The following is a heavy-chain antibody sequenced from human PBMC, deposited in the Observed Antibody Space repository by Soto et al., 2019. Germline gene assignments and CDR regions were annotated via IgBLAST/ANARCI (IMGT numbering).Heavy chain of an antibody. V-gene: IGHV3-72*01. Sequence: EVQLVESGGGLVQPGGSLRLSCAASGFTFSDHYMDWVRQAPGKGLEWVGRIRNRPNSYTTQYAASVKGRFAVLRDDSVILVYLQMNALKTEDTAVYYCVRDSGRGFYFDYWGQGAQVTVSS. CDR2: IRNRPNSYTT. CDR1: GFTFSDHY. J-gene: IGHJ4*02. D-gene: IGHD3-10*01. CDR3: VRDSGRGFYFDY.